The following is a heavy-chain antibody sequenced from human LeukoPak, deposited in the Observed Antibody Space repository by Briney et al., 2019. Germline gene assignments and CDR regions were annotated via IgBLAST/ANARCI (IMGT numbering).Heavy chain of an antibody. CDR2: INHSGST. V-gene: IGHV4-34*01. CDR1: GGSFSGYY. Sequence: PSETLSLTCAVYGGSFSGYYWSWIRQPPGKGLEWIGEINHSGSTNYNPSLKSRVTISVDTPKNQFSLKLSSVTAADTAVYYCARSGMDYYDSSGYYVYWGQGTLVTVSS. J-gene: IGHJ4*02. CDR3: ARSGMDYYDSSGYYVY. D-gene: IGHD3-22*01.